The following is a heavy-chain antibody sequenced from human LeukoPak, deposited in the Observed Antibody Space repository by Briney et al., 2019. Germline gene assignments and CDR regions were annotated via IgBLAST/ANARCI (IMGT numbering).Heavy chain of an antibody. D-gene: IGHD2-2*01. CDR1: GFTFSRYS. CDR2: INSGSTYI. J-gene: IGHJ5*02. Sequence: PGGSLRLSCAASGFTFSRYSMNWVRQAPGKGLEWVSFINSGSTYIYYADSVKGRFTISRDNAKNSLYLQMNSVRAEDTAVYYCARAGPSSTSCCYWFDPWGQGTLVTVSS. CDR3: ARAGPSSTSCCYWFDP. V-gene: IGHV3-21*01.